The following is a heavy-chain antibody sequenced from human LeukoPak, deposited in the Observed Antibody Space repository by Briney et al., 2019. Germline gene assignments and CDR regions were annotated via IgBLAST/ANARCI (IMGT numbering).Heavy chain of an antibody. CDR3: ARHRAYSSSSPFDY. J-gene: IGHJ4*02. CDR1: GGSISSLY. Sequence: SETLSLTCSVSGGSISSLYWSWIRQPPGKGLEWIGYIYYTGSTNYNPSLKSRVTMFVDMSKNQFSLRLSSVTAADTAVYYCARHRAYSSSSPFDYWAQETRVTVSS. CDR2: IYYTGST. D-gene: IGHD6-6*01. V-gene: IGHV4-59*08.